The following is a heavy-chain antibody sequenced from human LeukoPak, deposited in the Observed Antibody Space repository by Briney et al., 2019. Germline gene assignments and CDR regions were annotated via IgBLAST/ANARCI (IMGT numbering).Heavy chain of an antibody. Sequence: GGSLRLSCAASGFTFINYAMNWVRQAPGKGLEWVSASGSGGNTYYADSVKGRFTISRDNSKNTLYLQMNSLRAEDTAVYYCASMGATWQFTSWGQGTLVTVSS. D-gene: IGHD1-26*01. CDR2: SGSGGNT. CDR1: GFTFINYA. V-gene: IGHV3-23*01. J-gene: IGHJ5*02. CDR3: ASMGATWQFTS.